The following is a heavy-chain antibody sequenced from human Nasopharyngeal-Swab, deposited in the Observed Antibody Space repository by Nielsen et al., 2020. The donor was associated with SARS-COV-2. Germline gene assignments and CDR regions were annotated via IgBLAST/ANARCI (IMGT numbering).Heavy chain of an antibody. CDR3: ARRSTAVKFDY. V-gene: IGHV4-4*02. CDR2: IYHSGST. Sequence: WIRQPPGKGLEWIGEIYHSGSTNYNPSLKSRVTISVDKSKNQFSLKLSSVTAADTAVYYCARRSTAVKFDYWGQGTLVTVFS. J-gene: IGHJ4*02.